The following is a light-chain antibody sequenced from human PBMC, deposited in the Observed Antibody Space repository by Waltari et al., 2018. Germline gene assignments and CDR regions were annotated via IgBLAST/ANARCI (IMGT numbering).Light chain of an antibody. V-gene: IGLV8-61*01. CDR1: SGSLSTTSY. J-gene: IGLJ3*02. Sequence: QTVVTQEPSLSVSPGGTATLTCTLSSGSLSTTSYATWYQQTPGQAPRTLVYKGNSRSSGVPDRFSGSILGNKAALTITGAQADDECDYYCSLYMGSGIWVFGGGTKLTVL. CDR2: KGN. CDR3: SLYMGSGIWV.